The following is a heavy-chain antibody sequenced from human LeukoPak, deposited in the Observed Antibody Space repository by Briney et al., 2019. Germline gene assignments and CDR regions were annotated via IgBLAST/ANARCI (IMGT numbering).Heavy chain of an antibody. D-gene: IGHD6-13*01. CDR3: ARDTIAAAGTSYIGHAKYFQH. CDR2: INPNSGGT. CDR1: GYTFTGYY. Sequence: ASVKVSCKASGYTFTGYYMHWVRQAPGQGLEWMGRINPNSGGTNYAQKFQGRVTMTRDTSISTAYMELSRLRSDDTAVYYCARDTIAAAGTSYIGHAKYFQHWGQGTLVTVSS. J-gene: IGHJ1*01. V-gene: IGHV1-2*06.